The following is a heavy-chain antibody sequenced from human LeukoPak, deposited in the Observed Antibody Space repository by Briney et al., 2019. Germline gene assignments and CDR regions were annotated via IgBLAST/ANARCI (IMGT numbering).Heavy chain of an antibody. CDR3: ATHDTMVGIS. D-gene: IGHD1-26*01. J-gene: IGHJ4*02. Sequence: GGSLRLSCVASGFSFSGNAMNWLRQPPGKGLEWVSGVGGSNTDTSYADSVKGRFTISRDNSQNTVSLVMNNLRAEDTAIYYCATHDTMVGISWGQGTLVTVSS. CDR2: VGGSNTDT. V-gene: IGHV3-23*01. CDR1: GFSFSGNA.